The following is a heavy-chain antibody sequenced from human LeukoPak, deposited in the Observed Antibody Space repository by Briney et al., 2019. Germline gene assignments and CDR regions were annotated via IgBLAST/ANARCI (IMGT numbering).Heavy chain of an antibody. CDR2: IYSGGST. J-gene: IGHJ6*02. CDR1: GFTVSSNY. CDR3: ARDGWQQLGKNYYYYGMDV. Sequence: GGSLRLSCAASGFTVSSNYMSGVRQAPGKGREGVSVIYSGGSTYYADSVKGRFTISSDNSKNTLYLQMNSLRAEDTAVYYCARDGWQQLGKNYYYYGMDVWGQGTTVTVSS. V-gene: IGHV3-53*01. D-gene: IGHD6-13*01.